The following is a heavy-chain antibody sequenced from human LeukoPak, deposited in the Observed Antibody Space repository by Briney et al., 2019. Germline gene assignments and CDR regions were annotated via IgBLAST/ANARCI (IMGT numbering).Heavy chain of an antibody. CDR2: IFGSGIRT. J-gene: IGHJ4*02. CDR1: GFPFSSYD. Sequence: HPGVSLRLSCAASGFPFSSYDMSWARQAPGKGLEWVSTIFGSGIRTDYADSVKGRFINSRDNSKNTLYLQMNSLRAEDTAVYYCARVSGRSFDYWGQGTLVTVSS. V-gene: IGHV3-23*01. CDR3: ARVSGRSFDY. D-gene: IGHD5/OR15-5a*01.